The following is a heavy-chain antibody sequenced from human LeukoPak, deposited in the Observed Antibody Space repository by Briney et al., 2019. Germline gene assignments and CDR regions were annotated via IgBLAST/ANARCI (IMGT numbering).Heavy chain of an antibody. V-gene: IGHV3-53*01. D-gene: IGHD3-22*01. CDR1: GFTVSSNY. CDR3: AKDRPNYYDSSGHYYRRDSDY. CDR2: IYSGGST. Sequence: GGSLRLSCAASGFTVSSNYMSWVRQAPGKGLEWVSVIYSGGSTYYADSVKGRFTISRDNSKNTLYLQMNSLRAEDTAIYYCAKDRPNYYDSSGHYYRRDSDYWGQGTLVTVSS. J-gene: IGHJ4*02.